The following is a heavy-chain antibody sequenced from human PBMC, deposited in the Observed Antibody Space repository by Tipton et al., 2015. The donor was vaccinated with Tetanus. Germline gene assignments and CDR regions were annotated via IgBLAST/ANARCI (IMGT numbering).Heavy chain of an antibody. CDR2: IHPGDSDT. D-gene: IGHD2-8*01. CDR3: ARAHCTDGVCNFDF. V-gene: IGHV5-51*01. J-gene: IGHJ4*02. Sequence: QLVQSGGEVKKPGESLKISCKGSGYIFTNYWIGWVRQKPGKGLEWMGIIHPGDSDTRYSPSFQDQVTISVDKSINTAYLQWSSLKASDTSMFYCARAHCTDGVCNFDFWGQGALVTVAS. CDR1: GYIFTNYW.